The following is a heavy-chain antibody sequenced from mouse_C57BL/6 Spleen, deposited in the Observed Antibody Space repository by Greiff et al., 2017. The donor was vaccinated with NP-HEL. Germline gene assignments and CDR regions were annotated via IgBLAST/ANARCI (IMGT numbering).Heavy chain of an antibody. J-gene: IGHJ2*01. D-gene: IGHD1-1*01. CDR2: IDPSDSET. CDR3: ARSGYYGSLDY. CDR1: GYTFTSYW. Sequence: QVQLQQPGAELVRPGSSVKLSCKASGYTFTSYWMHWVKQRPIQGLEWIGNIDPSDSETHYNQKFKDKATLTVDESSSTAYMQLSSLTSEDSAVYYCARSGYYGSLDYWGQGTTLTVSS. V-gene: IGHV1-52*01.